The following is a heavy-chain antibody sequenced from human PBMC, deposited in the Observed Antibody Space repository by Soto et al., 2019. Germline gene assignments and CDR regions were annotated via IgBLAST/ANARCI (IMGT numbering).Heavy chain of an antibody. CDR3: ATDKVAFDM. J-gene: IGHJ3*02. CDR1: GYIFTGYY. Sequence: ASVKVSCKASGYIFTGYYIQWVRQAPGQGLEWMGWINTKTGGTKYAQKFQGRVTMTRDTSINTAYMEVSRLRSDDTAVYYCATDKVAFDMWYQATMLTV. D-gene: IGHD3-9*01. V-gene: IGHV1-2*02. CDR2: INTKTGGT.